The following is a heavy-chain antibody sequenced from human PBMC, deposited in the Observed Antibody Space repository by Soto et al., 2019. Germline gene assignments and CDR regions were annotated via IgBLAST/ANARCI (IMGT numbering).Heavy chain of an antibody. J-gene: IGHJ5*02. V-gene: IGHV4-34*01. CDR1: GGSFSGYY. Sequence: SGTLALTFAVYGGSFSGYYWSWIRQPPGKGLEWIGEINHSGSTNYNPSLKSRVTISVDTSKNQFSLKLSSVTAADTAVYYCASVDTAMVTDWFDPWGQGTLVTAPQ. D-gene: IGHD5-18*01. CDR3: ASVDTAMVTDWFDP. CDR2: INHSGST.